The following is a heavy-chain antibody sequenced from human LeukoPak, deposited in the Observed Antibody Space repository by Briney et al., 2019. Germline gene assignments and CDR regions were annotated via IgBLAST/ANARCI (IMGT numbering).Heavy chain of an antibody. J-gene: IGHJ4*02. V-gene: IGHV4-59*08. CDR2: IYYSGST. Sequence: SETLSLTCTVSGGSISSYYWSWIRQPPGKGLEWIGYIYYSGSTNYNPSLKSRVTISVDTSKNQFSLKLSSVTAADTAVYYCASSAWIGGSYSDYRGQGTLVTVSS. CDR1: GGSISSYY. D-gene: IGHD1-26*01. CDR3: ASSAWIGGSYSDY.